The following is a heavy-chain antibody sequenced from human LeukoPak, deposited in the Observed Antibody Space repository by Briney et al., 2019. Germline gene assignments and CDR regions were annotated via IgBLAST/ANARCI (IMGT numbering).Heavy chain of an antibody. J-gene: IGHJ3*02. Sequence: GGSLRLSCSASGFTFDDYAMHWVRQAPGKGLEWVSGISWNSGSIGYADSVKGRFTISRDNAKNSLYLQMNSLRAEDTALYYCAKEFVVGDAFDIWGQGTMVTVSS. V-gene: IGHV3-9*01. CDR1: GFTFDDYA. D-gene: IGHD2-15*01. CDR3: AKEFVVGDAFDI. CDR2: ISWNSGSI.